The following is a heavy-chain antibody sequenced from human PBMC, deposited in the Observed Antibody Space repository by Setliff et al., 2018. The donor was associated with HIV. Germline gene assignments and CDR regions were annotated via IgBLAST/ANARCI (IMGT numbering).Heavy chain of an antibody. CDR2: IIPIFGTP. J-gene: IGHJ6*03. CDR1: GGIFSRFA. CDR3: ASSAGAVPTTAPYGDYYYYFYMDV. D-gene: IGHD1-1*01. Sequence: GASVKVSCKASGGIFSRFAFNWVRQAPGQGLEWMGGIIPIFGTPNYAQKFQGRVTITTDESTNTVYMELYSLTSEDTAIYYCASSAGAVPTTAPYGDYYYYFYMDVWGKGTTVTVSS. V-gene: IGHV1-69*05.